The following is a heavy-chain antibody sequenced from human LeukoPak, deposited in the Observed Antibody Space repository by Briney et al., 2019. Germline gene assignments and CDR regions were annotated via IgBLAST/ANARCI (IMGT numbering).Heavy chain of an antibody. J-gene: IGHJ4*02. D-gene: IGHD3-16*01. CDR1: GDSISSYY. Sequence: PSETLSLTCSVSGDSISSYYWSWIRQPPGKGLEWIGYVFYRGSTTYNPSLKSRVTMSLDTSKNQFSLKLSSVTAADTAVYYCVRAVISFGAAVAKGFDCWGQGTLVTVSS. CDR2: VFYRGST. V-gene: IGHV4-59*01. CDR3: VRAVISFGAAVAKGFDC.